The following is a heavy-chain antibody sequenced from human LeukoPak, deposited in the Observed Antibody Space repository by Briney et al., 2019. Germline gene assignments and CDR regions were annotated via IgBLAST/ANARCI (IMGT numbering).Heavy chain of an antibody. Sequence: GGSLRLSCAGSGFTFSQDWMSWVRQAPGKGLEWVSYISSSGSTRYYADSVKGRFTISRDNAKNSLHLQMNSLRAEDTAVYYCARDPFRDYDSSGYFDFWGQGTPVTVSS. J-gene: IGHJ4*02. V-gene: IGHV3-11*04. CDR2: ISSSGSTR. D-gene: IGHD3-22*01. CDR1: GFTFSQDW. CDR3: ARDPFRDYDSSGYFDF.